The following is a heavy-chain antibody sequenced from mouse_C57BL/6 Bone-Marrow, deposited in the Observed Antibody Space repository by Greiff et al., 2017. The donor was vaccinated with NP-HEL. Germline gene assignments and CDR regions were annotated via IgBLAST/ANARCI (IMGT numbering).Heavy chain of an antibody. CDR2: IYPRSGNT. V-gene: IGHV1-81*01. CDR3: ARLLHYYGSSWGIAY. J-gene: IGHJ3*01. CDR1: GYTFTSYG. D-gene: IGHD1-1*01. Sequence: VQLQQSGAELARPGASVKLSCKASGYTFTSYGISWVKQRTGQGLEWIGEIYPRSGNTYYNEKFKGKATLTADKSSSTAYMELRSLTSEDSAVYFCARLLHYYGSSWGIAYWGQGTLVTVSA.